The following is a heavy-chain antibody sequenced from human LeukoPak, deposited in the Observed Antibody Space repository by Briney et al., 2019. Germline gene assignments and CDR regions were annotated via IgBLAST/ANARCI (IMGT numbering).Heavy chain of an antibody. D-gene: IGHD3-3*01. J-gene: IGHJ4*02. CDR3: ARDRASYYDFWSGYMYYFDY. CDR1: GYAFTSYG. V-gene: IGHV1-18*01. Sequence: ASVKVSCKASGYAFTSYGISWVRQAPGQGLEWMGWISAYNGNTNYAQKLQGRVTMTTDTSTSTAYMELRSLRSDDTAVYYCARDRASYYDFWSGYMYYFDYWGQGTLVTVSS. CDR2: ISAYNGNT.